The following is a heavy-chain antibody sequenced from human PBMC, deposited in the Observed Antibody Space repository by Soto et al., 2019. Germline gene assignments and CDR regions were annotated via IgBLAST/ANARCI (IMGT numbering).Heavy chain of an antibody. Sequence: PGGSLRLSCAASGFTFSNYAMSWVRQAPGKGLKWVSVISIYGGSTYYADSVTGRFTISRDSSKNTLYLQMNSLRAEDTAVYYCAKHYDILTGYYTGYYYYYMDVWGKGTTVTVSS. CDR1: GFTFSNYA. CDR2: ISIYGGST. CDR3: AKHYDILTGYYTGYYYYYMDV. V-gene: IGHV3-23*01. D-gene: IGHD3-9*01. J-gene: IGHJ6*03.